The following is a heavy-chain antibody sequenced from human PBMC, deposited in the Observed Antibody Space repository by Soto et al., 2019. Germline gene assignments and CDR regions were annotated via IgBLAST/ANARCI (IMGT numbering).Heavy chain of an antibody. D-gene: IGHD5-18*01. J-gene: IGHJ4*02. CDR1: GFSLSTSGVG. CDR3: ARRLGYGRLDY. V-gene: IGHV2-5*02. Sequence: SGPTLVNPTQTLTLTCTFSGFSLSTSGVGVGWIRQPPGKALEWLALIYWDDDKRYSPSLKSRLTITKDTSKNQVVLTMTNMDTMDTATYYCARRLGYGRLDYWGQGTLVTVSS. CDR2: IYWDDDK.